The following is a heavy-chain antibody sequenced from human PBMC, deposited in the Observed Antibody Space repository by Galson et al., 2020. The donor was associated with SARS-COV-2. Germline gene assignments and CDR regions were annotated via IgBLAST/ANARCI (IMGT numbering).Heavy chain of an antibody. D-gene: IGHD2-15*01. V-gene: IGHV4-31*03. CDR1: GGSISSGGYY. J-gene: IGHJ6*02. Sequence: SETLSLTCTVSGGSISSGGYYWSWIRQHPGKGLEWIGYIYYSGSTYYNPSLKSRVTISVDTSKNQFSLKLSSVTAADTAVYYCARDAHRYCSGGSCDGAHYYYGMDGWGQGTTVTVSS. CDR2: IYYSGST. CDR3: ARDAHRYCSGGSCDGAHYYYGMDG.